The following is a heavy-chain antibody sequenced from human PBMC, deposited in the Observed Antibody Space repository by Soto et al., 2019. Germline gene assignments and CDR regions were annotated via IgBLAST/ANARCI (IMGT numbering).Heavy chain of an antibody. D-gene: IGHD6-19*01. J-gene: IGHJ4*02. CDR2: ISASGGGT. V-gene: IGHV3-23*04. Sequence: EVQLVESGGGLVQPGRSLRLSCAASGFTFSSYVMGWVRQAPGKGLEWVSVISASGGGTYYADSVKGRFTISRDNSKNTLYLQMNSLRAEDTAIYYCVKDRGSAWYYFDYWGQGTLVTVSS. CDR1: GFTFSSYV. CDR3: VKDRGSAWYYFDY.